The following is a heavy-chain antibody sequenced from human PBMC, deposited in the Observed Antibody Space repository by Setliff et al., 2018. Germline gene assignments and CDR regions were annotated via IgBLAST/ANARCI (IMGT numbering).Heavy chain of an antibody. CDR2: INHSASA. CDR3: ARGRNVAARLFDS. D-gene: IGHD6-6*01. J-gene: IGHJ4*02. V-gene: IGHV4-34*01. Sequence: SETLSLTCTVSGGSISSHYWSWIRQPPGKGLEWIAEINHSASANYNPSLKSRVTISVDTSKNQFSLKVNSVTAADTAVYFCARGRNVAARLFDSWGQGTLVTSPQ. CDR1: GGSISSHY.